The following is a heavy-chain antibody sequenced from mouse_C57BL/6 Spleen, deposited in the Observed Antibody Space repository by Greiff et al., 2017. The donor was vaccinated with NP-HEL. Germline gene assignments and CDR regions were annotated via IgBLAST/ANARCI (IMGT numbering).Heavy chain of an antibody. Sequence: QVQLQQPGAELVRPGTSVKLSCKASGYTFTSYWMHWVKQRPGQGLEWIGVIDPSDSYTNYNQKFKGKATLTVDTSSSTAYMQLSSLTSEDSAVYYCARSDGNYYAMDYWGQGTSVTVSS. CDR1: GYTFTSYW. J-gene: IGHJ4*01. D-gene: IGHD2-1*01. V-gene: IGHV1-59*01. CDR3: ARSDGNYYAMDY. CDR2: IDPSDSYT.